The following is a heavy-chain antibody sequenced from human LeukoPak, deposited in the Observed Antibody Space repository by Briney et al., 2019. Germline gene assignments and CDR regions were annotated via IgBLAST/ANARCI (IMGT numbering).Heavy chain of an antibody. CDR3: ARESYGWGSFRLPVYCLDP. D-gene: IGHD3-10*01. CDR2: INPKGNFT. J-gene: IGHJ5*02. Sequence: ASVKVSCTASGYTFTSYYLHWVRQAPGQGLEWMGIINPKGNFTSYAQKFQGRVTMTRDTSTNPVYMELSSLRSEDTAVYYCARESYGWGSFRLPVYCLDPWGQGTRVPVSS. CDR1: GYTFTSYY. V-gene: IGHV1-46*01.